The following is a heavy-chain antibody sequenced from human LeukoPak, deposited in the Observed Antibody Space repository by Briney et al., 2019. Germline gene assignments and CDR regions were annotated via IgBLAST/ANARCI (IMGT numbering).Heavy chain of an antibody. CDR1: GFTFSNAW. V-gene: IGHV3-15*01. J-gene: IGHJ4*02. CDR3: TLRRRDGYNYG. CDR2: IKSKTDGGTT. Sequence: GGSLRLSCAASGFTFSNAWMSWVRQAPGKGLEWVGRIKSKTDGGTTDYAAPVKGRFTISRDDSKNTLYLQMNGLKTEDTAVYYCTLRRRDGYNYGWGQGTLVTVSS. D-gene: IGHD5-24*01.